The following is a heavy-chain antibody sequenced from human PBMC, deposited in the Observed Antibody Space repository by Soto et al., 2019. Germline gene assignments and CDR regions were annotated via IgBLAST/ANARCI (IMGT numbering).Heavy chain of an antibody. J-gene: IGHJ6*03. D-gene: IGHD2-2*01. CDR1: GGSISSGGYY. CDR3: ARVVVVPADMDV. V-gene: IGHV4-31*03. Sequence: PSETLSLTCTVSGGSISSGGYYWSWIRQHPGKGLEWIGYIYYSGSTYYNPSLKSRVTISVDTSKNQFSLKLSSVTAADTAVYYCARVVVVPADMDVWGKGTTVTVSS. CDR2: IYYSGST.